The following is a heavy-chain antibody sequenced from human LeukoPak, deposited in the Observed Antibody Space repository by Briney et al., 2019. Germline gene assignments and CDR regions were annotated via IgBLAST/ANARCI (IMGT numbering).Heavy chain of an antibody. CDR1: GYTFTGYY. V-gene: IGHV1-2*02. CDR2: INPNSGGT. CDR3: ARRMVGCATRFDP. Sequence: ASVKVSCKASGYTFTGYYMHWVRQAPGQGLEWMGWINPNSGGTNYAQKFQGRVTMTRDTPISTAYMELSRLRSDDTAVYYWARRMVGCATRFDPWGQGTLVTVSS. J-gene: IGHJ5*02. D-gene: IGHD2-15*01.